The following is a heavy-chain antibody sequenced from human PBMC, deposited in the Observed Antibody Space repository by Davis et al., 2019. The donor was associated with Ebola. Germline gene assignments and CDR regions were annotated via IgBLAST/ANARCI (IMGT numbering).Heavy chain of an antibody. V-gene: IGHV6-1*01. CDR3: AIRLTWPLDY. J-gene: IGHJ4*02. CDR2: TYFRSKWSN. Sequence: SQTLSLTCAISGDSVSRNSAAWNWIRQSPPRGLEWQGRTYFRSKWSNDYAVSVKSRITFNADTSKNQFSLQLNSVTPEDTAVYSCAIRLTWPLDYWGQGTLVTVSS. CDR1: GDSVSRNSAA.